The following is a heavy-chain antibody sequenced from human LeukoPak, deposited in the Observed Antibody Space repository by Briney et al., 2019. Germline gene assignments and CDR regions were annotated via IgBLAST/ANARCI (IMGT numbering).Heavy chain of an antibody. J-gene: IGHJ6*02. CDR2: ISSSGSTI. CDR3: AREITIFGVVIDTYYYYGMDV. D-gene: IGHD3-3*01. Sequence: GGSLRLSCAAPGFTFSSYEMNWVRQAPGKGLEWVSYISSSGSTICYADSVKGRFTISRDNAKNSLYLQMSSLRAEDTAVYYCAREITIFGVVIDTYYYYGMDVWGQGTTVTVSS. V-gene: IGHV3-48*03. CDR1: GFTFSSYE.